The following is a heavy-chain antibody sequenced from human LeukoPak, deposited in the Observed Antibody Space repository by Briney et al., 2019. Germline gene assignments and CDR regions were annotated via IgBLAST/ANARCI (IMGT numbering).Heavy chain of an antibody. V-gene: IGHV4-4*07. J-gene: IGHJ4*02. CDR3: ARGNSSSWPLDY. Sequence: SETLSLTCTVSGGSITRYYWSWLRQPPGKGLEWIGRIYTSGSSNYNPSLKSRLTMSVDTSKNQFSLKMSSVTAADTAVYYCARGNSSSWPLDYWGQGTLVTVSS. CDR1: GGSITRYY. CDR2: IYTSGSS. D-gene: IGHD6-13*01.